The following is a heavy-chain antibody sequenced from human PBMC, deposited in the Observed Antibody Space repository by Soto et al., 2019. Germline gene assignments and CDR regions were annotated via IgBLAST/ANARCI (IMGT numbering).Heavy chain of an antibody. D-gene: IGHD2-15*01. V-gene: IGHV1-2*02. CDR3: VRDRRVYCSGGSCYSRGETNWFDP. J-gene: IGHJ5*02. Sequence: ASVKVSCKASGYTFTGYYMHWVRQAPGQGLEWMGWINPNSGGTNYAQKFQGRVTMTRDTSISTAYMELSRLRSDDTAVYYCVRDRRVYCSGGSCYSRGETNWFDPWGQGTLVTVSS. CDR2: INPNSGGT. CDR1: GYTFTGYY.